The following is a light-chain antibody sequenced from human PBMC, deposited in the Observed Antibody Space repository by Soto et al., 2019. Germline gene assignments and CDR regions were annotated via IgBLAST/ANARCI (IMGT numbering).Light chain of an antibody. CDR2: EVR. J-gene: IGLJ2*01. Sequence: QSVLTQPASVSGSPGQSITISCAGTMRDVGGYNLVSWYQQQPGRAPQLILYEVRNRPSGISFRFSGSKSGNTASLTISGLQAEDEADYYCSSFTSKSSLIFGGGTKLTVL. CDR3: SSFTSKSSLI. V-gene: IGLV2-14*01. CDR1: MRDVGGYNL.